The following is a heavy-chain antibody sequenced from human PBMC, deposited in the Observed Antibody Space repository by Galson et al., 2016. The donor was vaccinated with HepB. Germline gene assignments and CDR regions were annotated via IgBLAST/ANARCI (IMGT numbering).Heavy chain of an antibody. CDR1: GFSFNRYG. D-gene: IGHD3-3*01. J-gene: IGHJ4*02. CDR3: ARDHLTTIFGVVPGYSFDH. CDR2: IWYDGSNK. Sequence: SLRLSCAASGFSFNRYGVHWVRQAPGKGLEWVALIWYDGSNKYYADSVKGRFTISRDNSKSTLFLQMSILTVEDTAVYYCARDHLTTIFGVVPGYSFDHWGQGTLVTVSS. V-gene: IGHV3-33*01.